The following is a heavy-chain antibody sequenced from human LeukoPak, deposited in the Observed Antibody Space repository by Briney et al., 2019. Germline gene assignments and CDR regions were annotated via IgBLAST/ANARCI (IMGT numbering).Heavy chain of an antibody. D-gene: IGHD3-10*01. J-gene: IGHJ4*02. Sequence: PGGSLRLSCAASGFTFDDYTMHWVRQAPGKGLEWVSLISWDGGSTYYADSVKGRFTISRDNSKNSLYLQMNSLRTEDTALYYCAKEYGSGSYHYFDYWGQGTLVTVSS. V-gene: IGHV3-43*01. CDR2: ISWDGGST. CDR3: AKEYGSGSYHYFDY. CDR1: GFTFDDYT.